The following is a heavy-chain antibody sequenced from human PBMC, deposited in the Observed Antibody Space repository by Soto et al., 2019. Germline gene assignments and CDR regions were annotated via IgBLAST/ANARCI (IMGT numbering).Heavy chain of an antibody. CDR2: ISPLQGNT. J-gene: IGHJ4*02. D-gene: IGHD6-25*01. Sequence: QVQLLQSGAERKTPGASVKVSCKASGYTFTSYVIHWVRQAPGQGLEWMGWISPLQGNTKYRQQVQGRVSVTTDTSTNTVFIELSGIRYHDTALYYCARSGEHPFDFWGQGTLVTVSS. CDR3: ARSGEHPFDF. V-gene: IGHV1-18*01. CDR1: GYTFTSYV.